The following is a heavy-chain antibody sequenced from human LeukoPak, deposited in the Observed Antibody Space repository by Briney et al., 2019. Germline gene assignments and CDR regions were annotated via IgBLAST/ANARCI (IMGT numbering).Heavy chain of an antibody. D-gene: IGHD5-18*01. Sequence: VASVKVSCKASGYIFTTYAVNWVRQAPGQGLEWVGWINTNTGNPTYGQGFTGRFVFSSDTSVSTAYLQISSLKAEDTAIYYCARVNADSAMGIYYYYGMDVWGQGTTVTVSS. J-gene: IGHJ6*02. CDR1: GYIFTTYA. CDR3: ARVNADSAMGIYYYYGMDV. V-gene: IGHV7-4-1*02. CDR2: INTNTGNP.